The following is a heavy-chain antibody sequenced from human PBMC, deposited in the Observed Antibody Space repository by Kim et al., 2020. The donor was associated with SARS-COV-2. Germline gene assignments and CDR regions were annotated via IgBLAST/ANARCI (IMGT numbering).Heavy chain of an antibody. CDR2: IWYDGSNK. J-gene: IGHJ4*02. CDR3: ARDMTTVVTLFDY. D-gene: IGHD4-17*01. Sequence: GSLRLSCAASGFTFSSYGMHWVRQAPGKGLEWVAVIWYDGSNKYYADSVKGRFTISRDNSKNTLYLQMNSLRAEDTAVYYCARDMTTVVTLFDYWGQGTLVTVSS. CDR1: GFTFSSYG. V-gene: IGHV3-33*08.